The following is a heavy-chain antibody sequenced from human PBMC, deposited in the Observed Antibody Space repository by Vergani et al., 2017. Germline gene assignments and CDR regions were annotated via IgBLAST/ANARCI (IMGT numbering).Heavy chain of an antibody. Sequence: DEHLAESGGGFFQPGGSLRLSCSASGFSFNSYWMHWVRQVPGKGLLWVSRIKSDGSITAYADSVKGRFTISRDNAQNTLYLQMNSLRVEDTGVYYCARARCIETCYMSNWLDSWGQGTLVTVSS. J-gene: IGHJ5*01. CDR2: IKSDGSIT. V-gene: IGHV3-74*03. D-gene: IGHD3-9*01. CDR1: GFSFNSYW. CDR3: ARARCIETCYMSNWLDS.